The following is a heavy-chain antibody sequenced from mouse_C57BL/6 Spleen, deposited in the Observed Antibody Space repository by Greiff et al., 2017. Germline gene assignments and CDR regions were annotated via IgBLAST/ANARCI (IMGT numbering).Heavy chain of an antibody. CDR1: GFTFSDYG. V-gene: IGHV5-17*01. CDR3: ARTLYYGSSYIDY. Sequence: EVNLMESGGGLVKPGGSLKLSCAASGFTFSDYGMHWVRQAPEKGLEWVAYISSGSSTIYYADTVKGRFTISRDNAKNTLFLQMTSLRSEDTAMYYCARTLYYGSSYIDYWGQGTTLTVSS. CDR2: ISSGSSTI. J-gene: IGHJ2*01. D-gene: IGHD1-1*01.